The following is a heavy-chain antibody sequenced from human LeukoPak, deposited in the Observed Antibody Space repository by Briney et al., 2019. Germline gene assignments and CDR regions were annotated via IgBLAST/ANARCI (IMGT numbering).Heavy chain of an antibody. Sequence: GGSLRLSCAASGFTFSSCAQSWVRQAPGKGLEWVSTLSGSGSSIYYADSVKGRFTISRDNSKNTLFLQMNSLRAEDTAVYYCAKDLSSGWYAAFDIWGQGTMVTVSS. D-gene: IGHD6-19*01. J-gene: IGHJ3*02. V-gene: IGHV3-23*01. CDR3: AKDLSSGWYAAFDI. CDR2: LSGSGSSI. CDR1: GFTFSSCA.